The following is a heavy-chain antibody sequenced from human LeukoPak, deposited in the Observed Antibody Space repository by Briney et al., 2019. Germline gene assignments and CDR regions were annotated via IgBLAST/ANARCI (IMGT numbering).Heavy chain of an antibody. CDR3: ARGPIVVVVAATNYFAY. CDR2: ISAYNGNT. Sequence: ASVKVSCKASGYTFTSYGISWVRQAPGQGLEWMGWISAYNGNTNYAQKLQGRVTMTTDTSTSTAYMELRSLRSDDTAVYYCARGPIVVVVAATNYFAYWGQGTLVTVYS. V-gene: IGHV1-18*01. CDR1: GYTFTSYG. J-gene: IGHJ4*02. D-gene: IGHD2-15*01.